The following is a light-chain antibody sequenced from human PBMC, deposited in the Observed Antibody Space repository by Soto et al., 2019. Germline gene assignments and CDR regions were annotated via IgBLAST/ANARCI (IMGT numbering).Light chain of an antibody. CDR3: SSYAGSSSYLYVV. Sequence: QSALTQPPSASGSPGQSVTISCTGTSSDVGAYDFVSWYQQHPGKAPKLMIYDVTRRPSGVPDRFSGSKSANTASLTVSGLQAEDEAEYYCSSYAGSSSYLYVVFGGVTKLTVL. CDR1: SSDVGAYDF. J-gene: IGLJ2*01. V-gene: IGLV2-8*01. CDR2: DVT.